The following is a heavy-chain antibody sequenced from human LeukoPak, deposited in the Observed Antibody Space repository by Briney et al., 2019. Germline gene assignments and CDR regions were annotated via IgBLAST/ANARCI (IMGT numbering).Heavy chain of an antibody. CDR2: INPSGGST. D-gene: IGHD1-26*01. V-gene: IGHV1-46*01. CDR3: AAYSGSYGPYYYGMDV. J-gene: IGHJ6*02. CDR1: GYTFTSYY. Sequence: ASVKVSCKASGYTFTSYYMHWVRQAPGQGLEWMGIINPSGGSTSYAQKFQDRVTMTRDTSTSTVYMELSSLRSEDTAVYYCAAYSGSYGPYYYGMDVWGQGTTVTVSS.